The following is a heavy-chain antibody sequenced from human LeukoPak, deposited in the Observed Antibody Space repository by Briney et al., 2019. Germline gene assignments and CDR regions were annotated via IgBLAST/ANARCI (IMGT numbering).Heavy chain of an antibody. CDR1: GFIFRSYA. CDR3: ATFGVIVRNDYLDY. V-gene: IGHV3-23*01. J-gene: IGHJ4*02. D-gene: IGHD3-3*01. CDR2: ITANGDAT. Sequence: PGGPLRLSCVGSGFIFRSYAVTWVRQAPGKGLEWVSSITANGDATYYADSVKGRFTISRDNSKNTLYLQMSSLRAEDTAVYYCATFGVIVRNDYLDYWGRGALVAVSS.